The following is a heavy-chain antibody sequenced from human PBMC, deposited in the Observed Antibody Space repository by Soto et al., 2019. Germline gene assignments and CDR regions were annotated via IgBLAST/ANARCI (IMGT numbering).Heavy chain of an antibody. CDR3: ARTFGGVIVIDAHAFDI. CDR2: ISAYNGNT. D-gene: IGHD3-16*02. J-gene: IGHJ3*02. V-gene: IGHV1-18*04. CDR1: GYTFTSYG. Sequence: GASVKVSCKASGYTFTSYGISWVRQAPGQGLEWMGWISAYNGNTNYAQKLQGRVTMTTDTSTSTAYMELRSLRSDDTAVYYCARTFGGVIVIDAHAFDIWGQGTMATVSS.